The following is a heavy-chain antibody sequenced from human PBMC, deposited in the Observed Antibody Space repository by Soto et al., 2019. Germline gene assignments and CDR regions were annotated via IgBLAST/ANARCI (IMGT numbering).Heavy chain of an antibody. CDR1: GGSMTSYY. V-gene: IGHV4-4*07. CDR2: IYTSGGT. CDR3: ARGAVAGVDYGMDV. Sequence: SETLSLTCFVSGGSMTSYYWSWIRQPAGKGLEWVGRIYTSGGTNYNPSLKSRVTMSRDTSKKQISLKLSSVTAADTAVYYCARGAVAGVDYGMDVWGKVTTVTVSS. D-gene: IGHD6-13*01. J-gene: IGHJ6*04.